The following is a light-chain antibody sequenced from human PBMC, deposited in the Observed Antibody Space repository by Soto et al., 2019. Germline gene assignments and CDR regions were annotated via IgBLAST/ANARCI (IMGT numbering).Light chain of an antibody. Sequence: QSALTQPASVSGSPGQSITISCTGTSSDVGAYNYVSWYQQYPGKAPKLMISEVTDRPSGVSNRFSGSKSGNTASLTISGLQAEDEADYYCSSYTRSSTWVFGGGTKVTVL. J-gene: IGLJ3*02. CDR1: SSDVGAYNY. CDR3: SSYTRSSTWV. CDR2: EVT. V-gene: IGLV2-14*01.